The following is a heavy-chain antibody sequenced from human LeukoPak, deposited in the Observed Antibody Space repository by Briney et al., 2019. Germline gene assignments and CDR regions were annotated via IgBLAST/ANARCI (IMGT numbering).Heavy chain of an antibody. Sequence: ASVKVSCKASGGTFSSYAISWVRQAPGQGLEWMGGIIPIFGTANYAQKFQGRVTITTDESTSTAYMELSSLRSEDTAVYYCAREGDRGSYISSLDYGGKGPRVTVSS. CDR3: AREGDRGSYISSLDY. D-gene: IGHD1-26*01. V-gene: IGHV1-69*05. CDR2: IIPIFGTA. CDR1: GGTFSSYA. J-gene: IGHJ4*02.